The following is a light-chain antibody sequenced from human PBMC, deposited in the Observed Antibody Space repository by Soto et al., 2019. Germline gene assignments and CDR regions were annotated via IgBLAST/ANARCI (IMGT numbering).Light chain of an antibody. J-gene: IGKJ4*01. CDR2: GAS. V-gene: IGKV3-20*01. CDR1: QSVSSNS. Sequence: EIVLAQSPDTLSLSPGERASLSCRASQSVSSNSLAWYQQKAGQAPRLLVYGASSRATGIPDRFSGSGSETDFTLTISRLEPEDFAVYFCQQYGGSRLTFGGGTKVDIK. CDR3: QQYGGSRLT.